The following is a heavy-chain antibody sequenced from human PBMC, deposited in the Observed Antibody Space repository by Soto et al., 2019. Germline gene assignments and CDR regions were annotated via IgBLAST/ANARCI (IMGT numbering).Heavy chain of an antibody. Sequence: SGPTLVNPTQTLTLTCTFSGFSLSTSGVGVGWIRQPPGKALEWLALIYWDDDKRSSPSLKSRLTITKDTSKNQVVLTMTNMDPVDTATYYCAHIINGGFHTLTPSGDLFDYWGQGTLVTVSS. CDR3: AHIINGGFHTLTPSGDLFDY. D-gene: IGHD7-27*01. J-gene: IGHJ4*02. CDR1: GFSLSTSGVG. CDR2: IYWDDDK. V-gene: IGHV2-5*02.